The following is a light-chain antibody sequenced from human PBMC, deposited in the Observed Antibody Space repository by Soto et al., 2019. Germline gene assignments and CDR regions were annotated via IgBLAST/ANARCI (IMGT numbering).Light chain of an antibody. V-gene: IGLV2-14*01. CDR3: SSYTSSNTLHLV. CDR1: SSDIGGYNY. J-gene: IGLJ2*01. CDR2: EVT. Sequence: QSALTQPASVSGSPGQSITIFCTGTSSDIGGYNYVSWYQQYPGKAPKLIIYEVTYRPSGVSNRFSGSKSGNTASLTVSGLQAEVEADYWCSSYTSSNTLHLVFGGGTKLIVL.